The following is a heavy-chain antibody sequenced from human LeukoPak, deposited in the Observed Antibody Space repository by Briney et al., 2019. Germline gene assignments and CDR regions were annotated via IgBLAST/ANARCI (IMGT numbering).Heavy chain of an antibody. Sequence: KSGGSLRFSCAASGFTFSDSYMNWVRQAPGKGEEWVAYISGSGHDINYSDSVKGRFTISRDNAKNSLYLQMSSLRVEDTAVYYCTRDPRHFDSCGQGTLASVSS. D-gene: IGHD6-6*01. CDR1: GFTFSDSY. CDR3: TRDPRHFDS. CDR2: ISGSGHDI. J-gene: IGHJ5*01. V-gene: IGHV3-11*04.